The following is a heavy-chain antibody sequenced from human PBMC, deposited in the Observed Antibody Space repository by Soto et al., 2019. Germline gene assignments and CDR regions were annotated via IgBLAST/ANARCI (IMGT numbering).Heavy chain of an antibody. CDR1: GYTFTDYY. D-gene: IGHD2-2*01. V-gene: IGHV1-2*02. CDR2: INPDSGGT. Sequence: ASVKVSCKASGYTFTDYYIHWVRQAPGQGLEWVGWINPDSGGTNLAQRFQGRVTMTSDTSINTAYMELSSLRSDDTAVYYCAIRTGQLAIISEFDGDWFFEVWGRGTLVTVS. CDR3: AIRTGQLAIISEFDGDWFFEV. J-gene: IGHJ2*01.